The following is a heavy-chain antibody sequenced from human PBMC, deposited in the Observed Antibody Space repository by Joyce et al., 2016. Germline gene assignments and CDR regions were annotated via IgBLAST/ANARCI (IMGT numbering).Heavy chain of an antibody. CDR1: GFAFSSYS. D-gene: IGHD2-8*01. J-gene: IGHJ4*02. V-gene: IGHV3-21*01. Sequence: GFAFSSYSMSWVRQAPGKGLEWVSSLSSSSSYIKYTDSVKGRFTISRDNAKNSLYLQMNSLRVEDTAVYYCARSSYTNGIFDYWGQGTLVTVSS. CDR3: ARSSYTNGIFDY. CDR2: LSSSSSYI.